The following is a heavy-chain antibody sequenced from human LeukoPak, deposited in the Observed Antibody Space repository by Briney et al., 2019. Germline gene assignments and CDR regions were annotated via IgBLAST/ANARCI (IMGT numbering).Heavy chain of an antibody. V-gene: IGHV3-23*01. Sequence: PGGSLRLSCAGSGFTFSSYAMNWVRQAPGKGLEWVLGISGSGGSTYYADSVKGRFTISRDNSKNTLYLQMNSLRAEDAAIYYCAKDRIWSGYSKYYFDCWGQGTLVTVSS. CDR3: AKDRIWSGYSKYYFDC. CDR1: GFTFSSYA. D-gene: IGHD3-3*01. CDR2: ISGSGGST. J-gene: IGHJ4*02.